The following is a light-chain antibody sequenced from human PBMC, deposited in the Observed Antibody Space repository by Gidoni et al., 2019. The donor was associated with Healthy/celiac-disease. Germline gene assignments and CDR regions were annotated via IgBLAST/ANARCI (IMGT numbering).Light chain of an antibody. CDR2: WAS. Sequence: DIVMTQSPDSLAVSLGERATINCKSSQSVLYSSNNKNYLAWYQQKPGQPHKLLIYWASTRESGVPDRFSGSGSGTDFTLTISSLQAEDEAVYYCQQYYSTPRTFGQGTKVEIK. CDR3: QQYYSTPRT. J-gene: IGKJ1*01. CDR1: QSVLYSSNNKNY. V-gene: IGKV4-1*01.